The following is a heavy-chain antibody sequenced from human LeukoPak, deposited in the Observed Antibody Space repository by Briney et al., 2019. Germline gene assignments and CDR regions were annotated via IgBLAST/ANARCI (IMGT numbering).Heavy chain of an antibody. J-gene: IGHJ4*02. Sequence: PGESLRLSCVVSGFPFSNAWLQWVRQAPGKGLEWVGRIKGTDVGGTADYAAPVQGRFTISRDDSQNTMYLQMNSLKTEDTAVYYCTTVSHMGGRPGDQGTLVTVSS. CDR3: TTVSHMGGRP. D-gene: IGHD1-26*01. V-gene: IGHV3-15*01. CDR1: GFPFSNAW. CDR2: IKGTDVGGTA.